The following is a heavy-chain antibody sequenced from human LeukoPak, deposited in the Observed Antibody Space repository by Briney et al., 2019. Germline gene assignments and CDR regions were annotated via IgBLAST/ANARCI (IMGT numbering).Heavy chain of an antibody. CDR2: ISTSGNTR. J-gene: IGHJ4*02. V-gene: IGHV3-48*03. CDR3: ARELSGTTSYYFDY. CDR1: GFTFSSYE. Sequence: GGALRLSCAASGFTFSSYEMNWVRQAPGKGLEWVSYISTSGNTRYYADSVKGRFTISRDNAKNSLYLQMNSLRVEDTAVYYCARELSGTTSYYFDYWGQGTLVTVSS. D-gene: IGHD1-7*01.